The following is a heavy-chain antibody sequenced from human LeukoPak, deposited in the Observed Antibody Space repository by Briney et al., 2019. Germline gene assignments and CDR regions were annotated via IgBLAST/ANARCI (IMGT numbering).Heavy chain of an antibody. CDR1: GFTFSDYY. CDR3: ARDQEGLRSDD. V-gene: IGHV3-11*01. J-gene: IGHJ4*02. Sequence: GGSPRLSCAASGFTFSDYYMSWIRQAPGKGVGRVSYISGSGTTIYYADSVKGRFTISRDNAKNSLHLQMNSLRAEDTAVYYCARDQEGLRSDDWGQGTLVTVSA. CDR2: ISGSGTTI. D-gene: IGHD4-17*01.